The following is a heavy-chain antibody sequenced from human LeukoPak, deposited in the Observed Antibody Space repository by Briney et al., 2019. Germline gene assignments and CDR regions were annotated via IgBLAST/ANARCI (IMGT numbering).Heavy chain of an antibody. CDR2: INAGST. CDR1: GFTLNSDA. J-gene: IGHJ4*02. D-gene: IGHD3-10*01. Sequence: GGSLRLSCAASGFTLNSDAMSWVRQAPGKGLEWVSAINAGSTHYAGSVKGRFTISRDNSKNTLYLQLNSLGAEDTAVYYCAKRGPGSPQSGKYYFDYWGQGTLVTVSS. V-gene: IGHV3-23*01. CDR3: AKRGPGSPQSGKYYFDY.